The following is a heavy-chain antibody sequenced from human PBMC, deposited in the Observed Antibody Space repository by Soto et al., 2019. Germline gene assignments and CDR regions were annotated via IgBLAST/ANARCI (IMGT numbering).Heavy chain of an antibody. CDR3: GRVVEGATRHTDPDS. CDR2: VYHNGGA. Sequence: SETLSLTCTVSGVSIHNSHSFWAWIRQPPGKGLQFIASVYHNGGAHYNSSLKSRVTISVDTANNQVSLRMRSLTAADTAFYYCGRVVEGATRHTDPDSWGQGILVNRLL. V-gene: IGHV4-39*01. J-gene: IGHJ5*01. CDR1: GVSIHNSHSF. D-gene: IGHD2-21*01.